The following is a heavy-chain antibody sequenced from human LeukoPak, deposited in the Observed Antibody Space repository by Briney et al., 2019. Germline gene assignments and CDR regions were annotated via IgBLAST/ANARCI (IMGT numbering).Heavy chain of an antibody. CDR1: GGSFSGYY. CDR3: ASARGYSYGTGWFDP. V-gene: IGHV4-34*01. Sequence: SETLSLTCAVYGGSFSGYYWSWIRQPPGKGLEWIGEINHSGSTNYNPSLKSRVTISVDTSKNQFSLKLSSVTAADTAVYYCASARGYSYGTGWFDPWGQGTLVTVSS. J-gene: IGHJ5*02. CDR2: INHSGST. D-gene: IGHD5-18*01.